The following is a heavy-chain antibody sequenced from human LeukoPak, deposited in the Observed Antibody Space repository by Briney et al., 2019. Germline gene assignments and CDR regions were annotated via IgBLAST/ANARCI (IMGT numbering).Heavy chain of an antibody. CDR2: ISTSSSYI. CDR1: GFTFSSDA. J-gene: IGHJ4*02. Sequence: GGSLRLSCAASGFTFSSDAMSWVRQAPGKGLEWVSSISTSSSYIYYADSVKGRITISRDNARKSLYLQMNSLRAEDTAVYYCARGSRNSGSTHDFDYWGQGTLVTVSS. V-gene: IGHV3-21*01. CDR3: ARGSRNSGSTHDFDY. D-gene: IGHD3-10*01.